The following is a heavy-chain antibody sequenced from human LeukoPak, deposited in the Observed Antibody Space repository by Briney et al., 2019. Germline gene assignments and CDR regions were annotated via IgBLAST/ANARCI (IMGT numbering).Heavy chain of an antibody. CDR2: INHSGGT. V-gene: IGHV4-34*01. CDR3: ARTNPPYCSGGSCYSNYYYGMDV. D-gene: IGHD2-15*01. J-gene: IGHJ6*04. CDR1: GGSFSGYY. Sequence: SETLSLTCAVYGGSFSGYYWSWIRQPPGKGLEWIGEINHSGGTNYNPSLKSRVTISVDTSKNQFSLKLSSVTAADTAVYYCARTNPPYCSGGSCYSNYYYGMDVWGKGTTVTVSS.